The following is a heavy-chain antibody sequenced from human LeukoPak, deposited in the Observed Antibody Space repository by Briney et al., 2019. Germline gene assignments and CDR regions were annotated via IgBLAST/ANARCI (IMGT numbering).Heavy chain of an antibody. J-gene: IGHJ5*02. D-gene: IGHD2-2*01. CDR3: ARLYQLLSNEFDP. CDR2: IYPGDSDT. V-gene: IGHV5-51*01. Sequence: GESLKISCKGSGYSFPNYWIGWVRQMPGKGLEWMGIIYPGDSDTRYSPSFQGQVTISADKSISTAYLQWSSLKASDTAMYYCARLYQLLSNEFDPWGQGTLVTVSS. CDR1: GYSFPNYW.